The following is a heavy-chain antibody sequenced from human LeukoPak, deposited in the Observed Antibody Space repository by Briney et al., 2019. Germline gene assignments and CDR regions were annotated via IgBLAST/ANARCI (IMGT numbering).Heavy chain of an antibody. Sequence: TGGSLRLSCAASGFTFSSYWMSWVRQAPGKGLEWVALISYDGSNKYYADSVKGRFTISRDNSKNTLYLQMNSLRAEDTAVYYCARQYISGQWYFDYWGQGTLVTVSS. J-gene: IGHJ4*02. CDR1: GFTFSSYW. V-gene: IGHV3-30*03. CDR2: ISYDGSNK. CDR3: ARQYISGQWYFDY. D-gene: IGHD5-18*01.